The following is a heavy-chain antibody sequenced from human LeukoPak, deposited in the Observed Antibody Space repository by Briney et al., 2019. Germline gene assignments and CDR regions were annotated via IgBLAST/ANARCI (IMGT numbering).Heavy chain of an antibody. Sequence: VASVKVSCKASGGTFSSYAISWVRQGPGQGLEWKGGIIPIFGTANYAQKFQGRVTTTADESTSTAYMQLSSMKSEDTAVYCCARLSEMNYHDSFCYFFLYWRQGTVVTVSS. D-gene: IGHD3-22*01. CDR2: IIPIFGTA. CDR1: GGTFSSYA. J-gene: IGHJ4*02. CDR3: ARLSEMNYHDSFCYFFLY. V-gene: IGHV1-69*01.